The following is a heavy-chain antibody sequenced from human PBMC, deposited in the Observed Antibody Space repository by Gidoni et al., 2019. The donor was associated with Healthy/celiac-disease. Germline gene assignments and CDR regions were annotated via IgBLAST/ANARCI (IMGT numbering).Heavy chain of an antibody. Sequence: EVQLVESGGGLVKPGGSLRLSCEASGFTFSNAWMSWVRQAPGKGLEWVGRIKSKTDGGTTDYAAPVKGRFTISRDDSKNTLYLQMNSLKTEDTAVYYCTTNAQWLAFDYWGQGTLVTVSS. D-gene: IGHD6-19*01. CDR2: IKSKTDGGTT. CDR3: TTNAQWLAFDY. V-gene: IGHV3-15*01. J-gene: IGHJ4*02. CDR1: GFTFSNAW.